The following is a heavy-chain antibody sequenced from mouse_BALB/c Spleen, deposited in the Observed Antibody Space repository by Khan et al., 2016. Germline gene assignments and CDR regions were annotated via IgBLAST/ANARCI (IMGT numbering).Heavy chain of an antibody. V-gene: IGHV3-6*02. CDR2: ISYDGRN. CDR1: GYSITSGYY. Sequence: EVQLQESGPGLVKPSQSLSLTCSVTGYSITSGYYWNWIRQFPGNKLEWMGYISYDGRNNYNPSLKNRISITRDTSKNQFLLKLNSVTTEDTDTYFCARRYYDGGQGTLVTVSA. CDR3: ARRYYD. D-gene: IGHD2-4*01. J-gene: IGHJ3*01.